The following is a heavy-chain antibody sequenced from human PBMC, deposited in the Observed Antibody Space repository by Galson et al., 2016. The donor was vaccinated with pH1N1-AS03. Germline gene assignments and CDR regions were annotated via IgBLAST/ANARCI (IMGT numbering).Heavy chain of an antibody. D-gene: IGHD3-9*01. V-gene: IGHV1-8*01. J-gene: IGHJ5*02. Sequence: SVKVSCKASGYTFTNYDINWVRQAPGQGLEWMGWMNPDTGNAGYAEKFQGRVTMTGNTSISTAYMELSSLRSEDTAVYYCARAPTKYYEILTGYYRLWFDTWGQGTLVAVSS. CDR2: MNPDTGNA. CDR3: ARAPTKYYEILTGYYRLWFDT. CDR1: GYTFTNYD.